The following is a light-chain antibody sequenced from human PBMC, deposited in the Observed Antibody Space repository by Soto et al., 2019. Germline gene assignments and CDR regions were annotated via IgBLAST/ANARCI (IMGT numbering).Light chain of an antibody. CDR1: QNIRTW. J-gene: IGKJ2*03. V-gene: IGKV1-5*03. CDR2: RAS. CDR3: QQYDRYPHS. Sequence: DIQVTQSPSTLSASIGATVTITCRASQNIRTWLAWYQQKPGKAPRFLIYRASSLNSGVPSRFSGSGSETEFTLTINSLQPDDFATYYCQQYDRYPHSFGQGTKVEIK.